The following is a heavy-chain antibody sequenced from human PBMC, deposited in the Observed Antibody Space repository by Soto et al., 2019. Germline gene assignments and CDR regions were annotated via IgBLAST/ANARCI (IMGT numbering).Heavy chain of an antibody. V-gene: IGHV3-53*02. D-gene: IGHD2-15*01. Sequence: EVQLVETGGGLIQPGGSLRLSCAASGFTVSSNYMSWVRQAPGKGLEWVSVIYSGGSTYYADSVKGRFTISRDNSKNTLYLQMNSLRAEDTAVYYCVREVVAATSYYYYYYGMDVWGQGTTVTVSS. CDR1: GFTVSSNY. CDR2: IYSGGST. CDR3: VREVVAATSYYYYYYGMDV. J-gene: IGHJ6*02.